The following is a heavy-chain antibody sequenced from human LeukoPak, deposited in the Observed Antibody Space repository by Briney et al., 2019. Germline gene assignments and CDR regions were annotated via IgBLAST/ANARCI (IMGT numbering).Heavy chain of an antibody. CDR2: IHNSGSN. V-gene: IGHV4-61*01. J-gene: IGHJ5*02. CDR3: ARINYGDYNGFDP. CDR1: GGTVSSDSYY. Sequence: TSETLSLTCKVSGGTVSSDSYYWSWIRQPPGQGLEWIRYIHNSGSNKYNAYLKSRLTISEDTSKIQFSLEGTSVTAADTAVCYSARINYGDYNGFDPWGQGTLVTVAS. D-gene: IGHD4-17*01.